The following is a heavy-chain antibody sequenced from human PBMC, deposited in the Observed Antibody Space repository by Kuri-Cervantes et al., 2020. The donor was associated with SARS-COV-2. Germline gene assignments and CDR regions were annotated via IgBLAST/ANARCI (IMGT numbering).Heavy chain of an antibody. Sequence: ASVKVSCKTSGYTFTNYGISWVRQAPGQGLEWMGWISAYNGETNYEQKVYGRVTMTSDTSTSTAYMELRSLRSDDTAVYYCARASPHRTSGYNTLDYWGQGTLVTVSS. V-gene: IGHV1-18*01. CDR3: ARASPHRTSGYNTLDY. CDR1: GYTFTNYG. CDR2: ISAYNGET. D-gene: IGHD3-3*01. J-gene: IGHJ4*02.